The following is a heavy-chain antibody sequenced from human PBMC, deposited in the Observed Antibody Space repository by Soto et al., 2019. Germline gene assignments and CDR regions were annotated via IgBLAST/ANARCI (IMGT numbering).Heavy chain of an antibody. J-gene: IGHJ2*01. CDR2: IIPIFGTA. CDR3: ARGNHRWLQLWYFDL. D-gene: IGHD5-12*01. CDR1: GGTFSSYT. V-gene: IGHV1-69*12. Sequence: QVQLVQSGAEVKKPGSSVTVSCKASGGTFSSYTISWVRQAPGQGLEWMGGIIPIFGTANYAQKFQGRVTSTADESTSTAHMELSSLRSEDTAGYYCARGNHRWLQLWYFDLWGRGTLVTVSS.